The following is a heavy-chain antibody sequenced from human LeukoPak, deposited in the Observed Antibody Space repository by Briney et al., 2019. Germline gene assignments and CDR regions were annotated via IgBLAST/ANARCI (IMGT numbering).Heavy chain of an antibody. V-gene: IGHV4-59*01. CDR3: ARYIVGATTMAFDI. CDR2: IYYSGST. D-gene: IGHD1-26*01. J-gene: IGHJ3*02. CDR1: GSSISSYY. Sequence: SETLSLTCTVSGSSISSYYWSWIRQPPGKGLEWIGYIYYSGSTNYNPSLKSRVTISVDTSKNQFSLKLSSVTAADTAVYYCARYIVGATTMAFDIWGQGTMVTVSS.